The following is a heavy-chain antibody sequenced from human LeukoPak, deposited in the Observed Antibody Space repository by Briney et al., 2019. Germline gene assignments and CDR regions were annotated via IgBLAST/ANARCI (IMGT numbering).Heavy chain of an antibody. V-gene: IGHV1-18*01. D-gene: IGHD5-18*01. J-gene: IGHJ4*02. Sequence: GASVKVSCKASGYTFTSYGISWVRQAPGQGLEWMGWISAYNGNTNYAQKLQGRVTMTTDTSTSTAYMQLSRLRSDDTAVYFCARDVSGYNYGFDYWGQGTLVTVSS. CDR3: ARDVSGYNYGFDY. CDR1: GYTFTSYG. CDR2: ISAYNGNT.